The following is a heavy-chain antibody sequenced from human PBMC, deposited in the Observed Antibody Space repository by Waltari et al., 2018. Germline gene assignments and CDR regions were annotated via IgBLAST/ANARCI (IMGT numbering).Heavy chain of an antibody. J-gene: IGHJ3*02. D-gene: IGHD5-18*01. CDR2: IWYDGSNK. CDR1: GFTFSSYG. V-gene: IGHV3-33*01. Sequence: QVQLVESGGGVVQPGRSLRLSCAASGFTFSSYGMHWVRQAPGKGLEWVAVIWYDGSNKYYADSVKGRFTISRDNSKNTLYLQMNSLRAEDTAVYYCARDGRGYSYGNDAFDIWGQGTMVTVSS. CDR3: ARDGRGYSYGNDAFDI.